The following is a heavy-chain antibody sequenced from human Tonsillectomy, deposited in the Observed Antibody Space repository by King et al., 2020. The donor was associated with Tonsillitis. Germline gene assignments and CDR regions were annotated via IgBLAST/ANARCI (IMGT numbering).Heavy chain of an antibody. D-gene: IGHD3-22*01. CDR2: ISISSSYI. V-gene: IGHV3-21*01. Sequence: EVQLVESGGGLVKPGGSLRLSCEASGFTFTSYTMNWVRQAPGKGLEWVSSISISSSYIYYADSVKGRFTISRDNAKNSLYLQMNSLRAEDTAVYYCAVDVCYYDGSGYVYAMDVWGQGTTVTVSS. CDR3: AVDVCYYDGSGYVYAMDV. J-gene: IGHJ6*02. CDR1: GFTFTSYT.